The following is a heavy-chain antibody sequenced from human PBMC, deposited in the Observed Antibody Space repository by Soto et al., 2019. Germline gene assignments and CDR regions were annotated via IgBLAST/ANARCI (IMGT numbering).Heavy chain of an antibody. CDR2: INSDGTIT. CDR3: ARAVWVGELLSNWFDP. CDR1: GFTFSSYW. D-gene: IGHD3-10*01. V-gene: IGHV3-74*01. J-gene: IGHJ5*02. Sequence: GGSLRLSCASSGFTFSSYWMHWVRQAPGKGLVWVSRINSDGTITTYADSVKGRFTISRDNAKNTLYLQMNSLRAEDTAVYYCARAVWVGELLSNWFDPWGQGTLVTVSS.